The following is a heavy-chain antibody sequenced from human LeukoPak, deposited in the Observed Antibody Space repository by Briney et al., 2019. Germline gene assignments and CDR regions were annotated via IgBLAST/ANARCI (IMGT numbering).Heavy chain of an antibody. Sequence: SETLSLTCAVYGGSFSGYYWSWIRQPPGKGLEWIGEINHSGSTNYNPSLKSRVTISVDTSKNQFSLKLTSATAADTAVYYCARHPGYSSGWWYFDFWGQGTLVTVSS. J-gene: IGHJ4*02. CDR3: ARHPGYSSGWWYFDF. V-gene: IGHV4-34*01. CDR1: GGSFSGYY. CDR2: INHSGST. D-gene: IGHD5-18*01.